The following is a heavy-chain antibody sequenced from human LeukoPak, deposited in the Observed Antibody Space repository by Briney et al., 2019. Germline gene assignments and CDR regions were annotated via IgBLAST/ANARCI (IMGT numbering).Heavy chain of an antibody. V-gene: IGHV5-51*01. CDR2: IYPGDPDT. J-gene: IGHJ3*01. CDR1: GYSFTNYW. Sequence: GESLKISCKGSGYSFTNYWIGWVRQMPGKGLEWMGIIYPGDPDTRYSPSFQGQVTISADKSITTAYLQWSSLKASDTAMYYCARGYDSSWGAFGFWGQGTMVTVSS. CDR3: ARGYDSSWGAFGF. D-gene: IGHD3-22*01.